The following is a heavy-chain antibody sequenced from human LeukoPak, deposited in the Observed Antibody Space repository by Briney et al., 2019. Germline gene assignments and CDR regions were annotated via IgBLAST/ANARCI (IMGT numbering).Heavy chain of an antibody. CDR1: GGSFSGYY. CDR2: INHSGST. CDR3: ARLTRSYGSGSRNVYYFDY. D-gene: IGHD3-10*01. V-gene: IGHV4-34*01. Sequence: ETLSLTCAVYGGSFSGYYWSWIRQPPGKGLEWIGEINHSGSTNYNPSLKSRVTISVDTSKNQFSLKLSSVTAADTAVYYCARLTRSYGSGSRNVYYFDYWGQGTLVTVSS. J-gene: IGHJ4*02.